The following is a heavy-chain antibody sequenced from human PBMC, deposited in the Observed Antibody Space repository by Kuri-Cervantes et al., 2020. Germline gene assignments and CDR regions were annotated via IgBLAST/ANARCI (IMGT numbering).Heavy chain of an antibody. V-gene: IGHV3-23*01. J-gene: IGHJ4*02. CDR1: GFTFSTYA. CDR2: ITDNGGGT. Sequence: GGSLRLSCAASGFTFSTYAMTWVRQAPGKGLEWVSSITDNGGGTFYADFAKGRFTISRDNSKNTLYLQMNSLRAEDTALYYCVKGVWQWLANWGRGTLVTVSS. D-gene: IGHD6-19*01. CDR3: VKGVWQWLAN.